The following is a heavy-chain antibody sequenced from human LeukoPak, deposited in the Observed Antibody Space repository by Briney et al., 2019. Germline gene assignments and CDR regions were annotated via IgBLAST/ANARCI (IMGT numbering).Heavy chain of an antibody. CDR3: ARDPAFGSENWFDP. CDR2: INPNSGGT. V-gene: IGHV1-2*02. D-gene: IGHD3-16*01. J-gene: IGHJ5*02. Sequence: INPNSGGTNYAQKFQGRVTMTRDTSISTAYMELSRLRSDDTAVYYCARDPAFGSENWFDPWGQGTLVTVSS.